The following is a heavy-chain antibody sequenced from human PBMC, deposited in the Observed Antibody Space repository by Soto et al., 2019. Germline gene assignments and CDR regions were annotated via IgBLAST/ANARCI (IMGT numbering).Heavy chain of an antibody. D-gene: IGHD2-2*01. CDR1: GGSISSSSYY. V-gene: IGHV4-39*01. CDR2: IYYSGST. Sequence: LSLTCTVSGGSISSSSYYWGWIRQPPGKGLEWIGSIYYSGSTYYNPSLKSRVTISVDTSKNQFSLKLSSVTAADTAVYYCARHSYQLLCKVCWFDPWGQGTLVTVSS. J-gene: IGHJ5*02. CDR3: ARHSYQLLCKVCWFDP.